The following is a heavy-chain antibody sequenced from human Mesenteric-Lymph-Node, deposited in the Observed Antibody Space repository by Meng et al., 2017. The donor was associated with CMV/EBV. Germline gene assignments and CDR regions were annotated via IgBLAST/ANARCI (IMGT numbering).Heavy chain of an antibody. CDR2: IRYDGSNK. D-gene: IGHD3-10*01. CDR1: GFTFSSYG. CDR3: ARVSDFGTTAGY. V-gene: IGHV3-30*02. Sequence: GESLKISCAASGFTFSSYGMHWVRQAPGKGLEWVAFIRYDGSNKYYADSVKGRFTISRDNSKNTLYLQMNSLRADDTAVYYCARVSDFGTTAGYWGQGTLVTVSS. J-gene: IGHJ4*02.